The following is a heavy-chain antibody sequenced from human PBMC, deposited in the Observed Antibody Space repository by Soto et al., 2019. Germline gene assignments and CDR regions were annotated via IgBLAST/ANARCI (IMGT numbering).Heavy chain of an antibody. D-gene: IGHD3-3*01. CDR3: ARLYYDFWSDAFDI. CDR2: IYPGDSDS. Sequence: PGEPLKISSKGSGYSFTSYWIGWVRKMHGKGLEWMGIIYPGDSDSRYSPSFQGQVTISADKSISTAYLQLSSLKASVTAMYFCARLYYDFWSDAFDIWGQGTMVIVSS. V-gene: IGHV5-51*01. J-gene: IGHJ3*02. CDR1: GYSFTSYW.